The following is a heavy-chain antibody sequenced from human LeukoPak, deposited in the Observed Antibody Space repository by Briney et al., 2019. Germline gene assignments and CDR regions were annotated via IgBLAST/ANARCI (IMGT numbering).Heavy chain of an antibody. CDR2: IYHSGST. D-gene: IGHD4-11*01. CDR3: ARYRGKTTVSSLDWFDP. V-gene: IGHV4-4*02. J-gene: IGHJ5*02. CDR1: GGSISSSDW. Sequence: PSETLSLTCAVSGGSISSSDWWSWVRQPPGKGLEWIGEIYHSGSTNYNPSLKSRVTISVDTSKNQFSLKLSSVTAADTAVYYCARYRGKTTVSSLDWFDPWGQGTLVTVSS.